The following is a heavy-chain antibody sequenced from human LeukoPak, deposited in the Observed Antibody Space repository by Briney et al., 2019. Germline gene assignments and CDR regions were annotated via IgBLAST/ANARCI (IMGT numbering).Heavy chain of an antibody. CDR3: AREGSGWGFDY. Sequence: GGSLRLSCAASGFTFSTYGMHWVRQAPGKGLEWVAVISYDGSNKYYADSVKGRFTISRDNSKNTLYLQMNSLRAEDTAVYYCAREGSGWGFDYWGQGTLVTVSS. D-gene: IGHD6-19*01. V-gene: IGHV3-30*19. CDR2: ISYDGSNK. CDR1: GFTFSTYG. J-gene: IGHJ4*02.